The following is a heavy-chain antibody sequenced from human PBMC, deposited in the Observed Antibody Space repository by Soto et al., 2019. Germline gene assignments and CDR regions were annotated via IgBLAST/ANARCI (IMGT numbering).Heavy chain of an antibody. Sequence: LRLSCAASGFTFSNAWMSWVRQAPGKGLEWVGRIKSKTDGGTTDYAAPVKGRFTISRDDSKNTLYLQMNSLKTEDTAVYYCTTVLSGYYDSSGYYYVSDYWGQGTLVTVSS. D-gene: IGHD3-22*01. CDR3: TTVLSGYYDSSGYYYVSDY. V-gene: IGHV3-15*01. CDR1: GFTFSNAW. J-gene: IGHJ4*02. CDR2: IKSKTDGGTT.